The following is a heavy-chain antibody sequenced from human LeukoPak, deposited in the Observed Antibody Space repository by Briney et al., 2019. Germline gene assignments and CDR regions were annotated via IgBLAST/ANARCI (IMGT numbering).Heavy chain of an antibody. J-gene: IGHJ4*02. CDR1: GGSIINSH. V-gene: IGHV4-59*05. Sequence: PSETLSLTCTVSGGSIINSHWSWIRQPPGKGLEWIGSIYYSGSTYYNPSLKSRVTISVDTSKNQFSLKLSSVTAADTAVYYCARGDDYGDSGLDYWGQGTLVTVSS. CDR2: IYYSGST. CDR3: ARGDDYGDSGLDY. D-gene: IGHD4-17*01.